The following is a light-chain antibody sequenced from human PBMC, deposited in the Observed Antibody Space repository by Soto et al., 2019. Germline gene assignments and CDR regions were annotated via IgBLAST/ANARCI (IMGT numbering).Light chain of an antibody. CDR3: AAWDDSLNGYV. Sequence: QSVLTQPPSASGTPGQRVTISCSGSRSNIGSNTVNWYQQLPGTAPKLLIYSNNQRPAGVPDRFSGSKSGTSASQAISGLQSEDEADYYCAAWDDSLNGYVFGTGTKLTVL. V-gene: IGLV1-44*01. CDR1: RSNIGSNT. CDR2: SNN. J-gene: IGLJ1*01.